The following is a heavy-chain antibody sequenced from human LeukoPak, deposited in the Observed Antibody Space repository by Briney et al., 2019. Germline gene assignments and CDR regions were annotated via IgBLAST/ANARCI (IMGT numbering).Heavy chain of an antibody. CDR2: MNPNNGNT. J-gene: IGHJ4*02. CDR1: GYTLTTYD. Sequence: ASVKVSCKASGYTLTTYDINWVRQATGQGLEWMGWMNPNNGNTNYAQKLQGRVTMTTDTSTSTAYMELRSLRSDDTAVYYCATGTVADYYFDYWGQGTLVTVSS. CDR3: ATGTVADYYFDY. V-gene: IGHV1-18*01. D-gene: IGHD6-19*01.